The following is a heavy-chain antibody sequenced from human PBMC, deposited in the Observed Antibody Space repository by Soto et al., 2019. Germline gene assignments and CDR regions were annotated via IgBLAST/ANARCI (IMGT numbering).Heavy chain of an antibody. Sequence: GGSLRLSCAASGLTFNRYWMHWVRHAPGKGLVWVSHINTDGSNTNYADSVKGRFTISRDNAKSTLFLQMNSLRDEDTAVYYCAREFCSGGNCYTYYFDPWGQGIPVTVS. CDR3: AREFCSGGNCYTYYFDP. J-gene: IGHJ5*02. CDR1: GLTFNRYW. CDR2: INTDGSNT. V-gene: IGHV3-74*01. D-gene: IGHD2-15*01.